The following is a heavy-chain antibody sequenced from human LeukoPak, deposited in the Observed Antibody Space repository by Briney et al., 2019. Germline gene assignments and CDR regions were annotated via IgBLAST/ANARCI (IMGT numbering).Heavy chain of an antibody. D-gene: IGHD2-15*01. CDR2: ISGSGGST. J-gene: IGHJ4*02. CDR1: GFTFSSYA. CDR3: AKALGYCSGGSCFELAGIDY. V-gene: IGHV3-23*01. Sequence: GGSLRLSCAASGFTFSSYAMSWVRQAPGKGLEWVSAISGSGGSTYYADSVKGRFTISRDNSKNTLYLQMNSLRAEDTAVYYCAKALGYCSGGSCFELAGIDYWGQGTLVTVSS.